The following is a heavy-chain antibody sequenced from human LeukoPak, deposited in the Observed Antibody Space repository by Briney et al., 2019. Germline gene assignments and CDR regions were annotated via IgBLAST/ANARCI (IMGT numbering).Heavy chain of an antibody. D-gene: IGHD2-2*01. V-gene: IGHV1-69*06. CDR1: GGTFSSYA. J-gene: IGHJ4*02. CDR2: IIPIFGTA. CDR3: ASHLGCSSTSCYLDY. Sequence: GASVKVSCKASGGTFSSYAISWVRQAPGQGLEWMGGIIPIFGTANYAQKFQGRVTITADKSTSTAYMELSSLRSEDTAVYYCASHLGCSSTSCYLDYWGQGTLVTVSS.